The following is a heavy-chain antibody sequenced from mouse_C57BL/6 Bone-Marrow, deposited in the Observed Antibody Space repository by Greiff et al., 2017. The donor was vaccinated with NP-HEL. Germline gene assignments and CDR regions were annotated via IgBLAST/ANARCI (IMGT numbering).Heavy chain of an antibody. D-gene: IGHD1-1*01. CDR2: IDPNSGGT. CDR3: ARYYNGSSSFDY. V-gene: IGHV1-72*01. CDR1: GYTFTSYL. Sequence: QVQLQQPGAELVKPGASVKLSCKASGYTFTSYLMHWVKQRPGRGLEWIGRIDPNSGGTKYNEKFKSKATLTVDKPSSTAYMQLHSLTSEDSAVYYCARYYNGSSSFDYWGQGTTLTVSS. J-gene: IGHJ2*01.